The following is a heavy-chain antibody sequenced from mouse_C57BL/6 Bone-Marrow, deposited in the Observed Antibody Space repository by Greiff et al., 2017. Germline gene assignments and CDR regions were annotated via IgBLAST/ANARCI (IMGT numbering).Heavy chain of an antibody. CDR2: IDPSDSET. CDR3: VTGTDAMDY. Sequence: QVHVKQPGAELVRPGSSVKLSCKASGYTFTSYWMHWVKQRPIQGLEWIGNIDPSDSETHYNQKFKDKATLTVDKSSSTAYMQLSSLTSEDSAVYYCVTGTDAMDYWGQGTSVTVSS. D-gene: IGHD4-1*01. CDR1: GYTFTSYW. V-gene: IGHV1-52*01. J-gene: IGHJ4*01.